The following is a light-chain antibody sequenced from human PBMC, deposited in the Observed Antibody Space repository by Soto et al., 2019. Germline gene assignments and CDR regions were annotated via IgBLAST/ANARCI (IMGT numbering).Light chain of an antibody. V-gene: IGLV3-21*02. Sequence: SYELTQAPSVSVAPGQTARISCGGDTIGSESVHWYQQKPGQAPVLVVYDDTDRPSGIPERFSGSSSGTTATLTISRVEAGDEADYYCQVWDGSRDHCVFGTGTKVTVL. J-gene: IGLJ1*01. CDR3: QVWDGSRDHCV. CDR1: TIGSES. CDR2: DDT.